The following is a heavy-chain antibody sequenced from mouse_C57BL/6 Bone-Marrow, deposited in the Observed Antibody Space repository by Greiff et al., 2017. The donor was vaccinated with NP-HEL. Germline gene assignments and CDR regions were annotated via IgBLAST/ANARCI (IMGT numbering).Heavy chain of an antibody. CDR3: ASLIYYDYGVWFAY. Sequence: EVQRVESGGGLVKPGGSLKLSCAASGFTFSSYAMSWVRQTPEKRLAWVATISDGGSYTYYPDNVKGRFTISRDNAKNNLYLQMSHLKSEDTAMYYCASLIYYDYGVWFAYWGQGTLVTVSA. J-gene: IGHJ3*01. V-gene: IGHV5-4*01. CDR2: ISDGGSYT. CDR1: GFTFSSYA. D-gene: IGHD2-4*01.